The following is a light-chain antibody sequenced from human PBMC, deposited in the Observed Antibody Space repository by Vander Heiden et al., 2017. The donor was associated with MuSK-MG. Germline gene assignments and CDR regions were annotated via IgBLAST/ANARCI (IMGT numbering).Light chain of an antibody. V-gene: IGKV1-39*01. CDR1: QRIYSY. J-gene: IGKJ2*01. Sequence: DIQMTQSPSSLSASVGDTVTIPCRASQRIYSYVNWYQQKPGQAPKLLIYASSTLQSGVPSRLSGSGSETQFALTISSLQPEDFATYFCQQCEDTPYTFGQGTKVEI. CDR2: ASS. CDR3: QQCEDTPYT.